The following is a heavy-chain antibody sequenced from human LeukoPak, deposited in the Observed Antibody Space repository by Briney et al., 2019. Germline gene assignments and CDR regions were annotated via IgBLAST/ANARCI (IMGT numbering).Heavy chain of an antibody. Sequence: GGSLRLSCAASGFTFSSYSMNWVRQAPGKGLEWVSSISSSSSYIYYADSVKGRFTISRDNAKNSLYLQMNSLRAEDTAVYYCARVIVGATTNYFDYWAREPWSPSPQ. CDR3: ARVIVGATTNYFDY. CDR2: ISSSSSYI. V-gene: IGHV3-21*01. CDR1: GFTFSSYS. D-gene: IGHD1-26*01. J-gene: IGHJ4*02.